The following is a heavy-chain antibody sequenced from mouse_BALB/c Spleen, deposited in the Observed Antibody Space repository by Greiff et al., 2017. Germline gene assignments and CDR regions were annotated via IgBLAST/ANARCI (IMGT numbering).Heavy chain of an antibody. CDR2: IYPGDGDT. V-gene: IGHV1-82*01. CDR1: GYAFSSSW. Sequence: QVQLQQSGPELVKPGASVKISCKASGYAFSSSWMNWVKQRPGQGLEWIGRIYPGDGDTNYNGKFKGKATMTVDKSSSTAYMELARLTSEDSAIYYCARGGKGFAYWGQGTLVTVSA. CDR3: ARGGKGFAY. J-gene: IGHJ3*01. D-gene: IGHD1-3*01.